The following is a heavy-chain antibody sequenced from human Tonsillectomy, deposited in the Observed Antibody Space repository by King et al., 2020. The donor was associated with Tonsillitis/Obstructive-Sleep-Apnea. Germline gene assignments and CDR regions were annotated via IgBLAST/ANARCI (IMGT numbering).Heavy chain of an antibody. D-gene: IGHD6-13*01. CDR2: IGSSGSTI. CDR3: AGGYSSSWCSRYYYYMDV. Sequence: VQLVESGGGLVRPGGSLRLSCAASGFTFSDFYMSWIRQAPGKGLEWVSYIGSSGSTIYYADSVKGRFTISRDNAKNSLYLQMNSLRAEDTAVYYCAGGYSSSWCSRYYYYMDVWGKGTTVTVSS. CDR1: GFTFSDFY. V-gene: IGHV3-11*01. J-gene: IGHJ6*03.